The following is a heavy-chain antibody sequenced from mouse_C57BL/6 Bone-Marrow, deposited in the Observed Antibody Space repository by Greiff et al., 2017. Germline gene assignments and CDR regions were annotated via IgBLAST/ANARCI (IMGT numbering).Heavy chain of an antibody. CDR3: AREGTITTVVAPFDY. V-gene: IGHV1-69*01. Sequence: QVQLQQPGAELVMPGASVKLSCKASGYTFTSYWMHWVKQRPGQGLEWIGEIDPSDSYTNYNQKFKGKSTLTVDKSSSTAYMQLSSLTSEDSAVYYSAREGTITTVVAPFDYWGQGTTLTVSS. CDR2: IDPSDSYT. J-gene: IGHJ2*01. CDR1: GYTFTSYW. D-gene: IGHD1-1*01.